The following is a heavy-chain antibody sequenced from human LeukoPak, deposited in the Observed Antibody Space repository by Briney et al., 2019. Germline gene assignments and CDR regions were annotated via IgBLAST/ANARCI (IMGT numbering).Heavy chain of an antibody. V-gene: IGHV4-34*01. CDR1: GGSFSGYY. D-gene: IGHD4-23*01. CDR2: INHSGST. J-gene: IGHJ4*02. CDR3: ARTDDYGGNPIDY. Sequence: SETLSLTCAVYGGSFSGYYWSWIRQPPGKGLEWIGEINHSGSTNYNPSLKSRVTISVDTSKNQFSLKLSSVTAADTAVYYCARTDDYGGNPIDYWGQGTLVTVSS.